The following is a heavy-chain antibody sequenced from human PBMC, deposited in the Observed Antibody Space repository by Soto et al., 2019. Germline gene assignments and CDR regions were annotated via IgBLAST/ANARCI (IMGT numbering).Heavy chain of an antibody. V-gene: IGHV5-51*01. Sequence: GESLNISCKGSGYSFTSYWIGWVRQMPGKGLEWMGIIYPGDSDTRYSPSFQGQVTISADKSISTAYLQWSSLKASDTAMYYCARPSWTFYGDPPIYYFDYWGQGTLVTVSS. CDR3: ARPSWTFYGDPPIYYFDY. CDR1: GYSFTSYW. J-gene: IGHJ4*02. CDR2: IYPGDSDT. D-gene: IGHD4-17*01.